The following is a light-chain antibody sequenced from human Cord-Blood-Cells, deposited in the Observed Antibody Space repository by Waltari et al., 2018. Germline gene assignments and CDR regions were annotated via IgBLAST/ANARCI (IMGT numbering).Light chain of an antibody. J-gene: IGLJ2*01. Sequence: SYELTQPPSVYVSPGQTASITCSGDKLAEKYACWYQQKPGQSPVLVIYQDSKRPSGIPGRFSGSNSGNTATLTISGTQAMDETDYYCQAWDSSTAVVFGGGTKLTVL. CDR3: QAWDSSTAVV. CDR2: QDS. CDR1: KLAEKY. V-gene: IGLV3-1*01.